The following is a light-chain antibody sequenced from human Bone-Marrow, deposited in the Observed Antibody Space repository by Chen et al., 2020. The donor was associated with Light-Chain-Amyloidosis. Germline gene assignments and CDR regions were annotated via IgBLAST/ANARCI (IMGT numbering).Light chain of an antibody. CDR2: DDS. V-gene: IGLV3-21*02. CDR1: NTGSTR. CDR3: QVWDSSSDRPV. Sequence: SYVLTQPPSVSVATRQAATIVCGGNNTGSTRVHWYQQTPGQAPLLVVYDDSDRPSGIPERLSGSNSGNTATLTISRVEAGDEAYYYCQVWDSSSDRPVFGGGTKLTVL. J-gene: IGLJ3*02.